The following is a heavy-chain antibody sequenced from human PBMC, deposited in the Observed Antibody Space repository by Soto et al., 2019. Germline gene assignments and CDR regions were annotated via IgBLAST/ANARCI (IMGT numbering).Heavy chain of an antibody. J-gene: IGHJ4*02. Sequence: SETLSLTCTVSGGSISSSSYYWGWIRQPPGKGLEWIGSIYYSGSTYYNPSLKSRVTISVDTSKNQFSLKLSSVTAADTAVYYCACGVAGTYHFDYWGQGTLVTVSS. D-gene: IGHD6-19*01. CDR3: ACGVAGTYHFDY. V-gene: IGHV4-39*01. CDR2: IYYSGST. CDR1: GGSISSSSYY.